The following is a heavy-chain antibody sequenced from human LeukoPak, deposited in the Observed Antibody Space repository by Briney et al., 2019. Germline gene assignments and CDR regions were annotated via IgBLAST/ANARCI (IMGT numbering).Heavy chain of an antibody. CDR1: GFTFSNYW. Sequence: PGGSLRLSCAASGFTFSNYWMHWVRQTPGKGLVWVSRINSDGSTTNYADSVKGRFTISRDNAKNTLYLQMKSLRAEDTAVYYCARVMGATAGWFDYWGQGTLVTVSS. D-gene: IGHD1-26*01. CDR3: ARVMGATAGWFDY. CDR2: INSDGSTT. J-gene: IGHJ4*02. V-gene: IGHV3-74*01.